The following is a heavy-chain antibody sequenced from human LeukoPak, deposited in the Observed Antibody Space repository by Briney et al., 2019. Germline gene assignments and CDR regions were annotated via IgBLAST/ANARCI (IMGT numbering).Heavy chain of an antibody. D-gene: IGHD5-18*01. V-gene: IGHV1-69*05. CDR2: IIPIFGTA. Sequence: SVKVSCKASGGTFSSYAISWVRQAPGQGLERMGGIIPIFGTANYAQKFQGRVTITTDESTSTAYMELSSLRSEDTAVYYCAIRGYSYGFEIDYWGQGTLVTVSS. CDR3: AIRGYSYGFEIDY. CDR1: GGTFSSYA. J-gene: IGHJ4*02.